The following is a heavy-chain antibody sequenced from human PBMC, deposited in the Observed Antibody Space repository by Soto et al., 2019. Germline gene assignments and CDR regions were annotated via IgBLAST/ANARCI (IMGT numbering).Heavy chain of an antibody. CDR1: GGSISSGDYY. CDR2: IYYSGST. CDR3: ARGTGSSGSCYSNNWFDP. J-gene: IGHJ5*02. V-gene: IGHV4-30-4*01. Sequence: QVQLQESGPGLVKPSQTLSLTCTVSGGSISSGDYYWSRIRQPPGKGLEGVGYIYYSGSTYYNPSLKSRVTISVDTSKNQFSLTLSSVTTADTAVDYCARGTGSSGSCYSNNWFDPWGQGTLVTVSS. D-gene: IGHD2-15*01.